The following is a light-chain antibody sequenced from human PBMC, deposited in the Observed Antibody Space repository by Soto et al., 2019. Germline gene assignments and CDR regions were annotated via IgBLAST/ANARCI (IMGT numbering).Light chain of an antibody. CDR3: CSYAGSYTYV. CDR2: SVS. V-gene: IGLV2-11*01. J-gene: IGLJ1*01. CDR1: SSDVGGHNY. Sequence: QSVLTQPRSVSGSPGQSVTISCTGTSSDVGGHNYVSWYQQYPGKAPRLLLSSVSKRPSGVPDRFSGSKSGNTASLTISGLQAEDEADYYCCSYAGSYTYVFGPGTKVTVL.